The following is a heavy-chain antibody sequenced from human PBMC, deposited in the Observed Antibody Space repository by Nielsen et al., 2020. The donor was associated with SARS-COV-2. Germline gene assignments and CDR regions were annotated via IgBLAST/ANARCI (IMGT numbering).Heavy chain of an antibody. J-gene: IGHJ6*02. D-gene: IGHD2-15*01. V-gene: IGHV4-59*01. Sequence: RQAPGKGLEWIGYIYYSGSTNYNPSLKSRVTISVDTSKNQFSLKLSSVTAADTAVYYCARDQGVVVVAATYYYYGMDVWGQGTTVTVSS. CDR3: ARDQGVVVVAATYYYYGMDV. CDR2: IYYSGST.